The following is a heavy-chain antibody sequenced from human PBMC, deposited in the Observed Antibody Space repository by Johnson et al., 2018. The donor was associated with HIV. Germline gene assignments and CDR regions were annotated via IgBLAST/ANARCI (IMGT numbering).Heavy chain of an antibody. D-gene: IGHD1-26*01. Sequence: VQLVESGGGVVQPGRSLRLSRAASGFTFSSYAMHWVRQAPGKGLEWVAVISYDGSNKYYADSVKGRFTISRENSKNTLYLQMNSLRAEDTALYYCARGVGATTVAAFDIWGQGTMVTVSS. CDR1: GFTFSSYA. V-gene: IGHV3-30-3*01. J-gene: IGHJ3*02. CDR2: ISYDGSNK. CDR3: ARGVGATTVAAFDI.